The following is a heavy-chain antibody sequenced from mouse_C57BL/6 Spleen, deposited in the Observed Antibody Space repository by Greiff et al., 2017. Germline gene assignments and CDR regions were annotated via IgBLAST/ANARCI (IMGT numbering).Heavy chain of an antibody. J-gene: IGHJ4*01. D-gene: IGHD2-12*01. Sequence: QVQLQQPGAELVMPGASVKLSCKASGYTFTSYWMHWVKQRPGQGLEWIGEIDPSDSYTNYNQKFKGKSTLTVDKSSSTAYMQLSSLTSEDSAVYYCARCYPKGYYAMDYWGQGTSVTVSS. V-gene: IGHV1-69*01. CDR1: GYTFTSYW. CDR2: IDPSDSYT. CDR3: ARCYPKGYYAMDY.